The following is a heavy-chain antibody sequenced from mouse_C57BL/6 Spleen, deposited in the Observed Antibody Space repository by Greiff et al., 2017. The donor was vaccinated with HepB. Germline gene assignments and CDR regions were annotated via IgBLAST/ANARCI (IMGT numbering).Heavy chain of an antibody. CDR3: SRPYYYLRGYYAMDY. CDR1: GYAFTNYL. J-gene: IGHJ4*01. CDR2: INPGSGGT. V-gene: IGHV1-54*01. D-gene: IGHD1-1*01. Sequence: VQIQQSGAELVRPGTSVKVSCKASGYAFTNYLIEWVKQRPGQGLEWIGVINPGSGGTNYNEKFKGKATLTADKSSSTAYMQLSSLTSEDSAVYVCSRPYYYLRGYYAMDYWGQGTSVTVSA.